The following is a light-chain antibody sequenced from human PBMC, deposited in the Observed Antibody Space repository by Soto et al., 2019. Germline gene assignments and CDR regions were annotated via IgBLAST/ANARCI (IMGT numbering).Light chain of an antibody. V-gene: IGKV1-33*01. Sequence: DIQMTPYPSSLSAAVGDRVTITCPASQDISNYLNWYQQKPGKAPKLLIYDASNLETGVPSRFSGSGSGTDFTFTISSLQPEDIATYYCQQYDNLPITFGQGTRLEIK. CDR3: QQYDNLPIT. CDR1: QDISNY. J-gene: IGKJ5*01. CDR2: DAS.